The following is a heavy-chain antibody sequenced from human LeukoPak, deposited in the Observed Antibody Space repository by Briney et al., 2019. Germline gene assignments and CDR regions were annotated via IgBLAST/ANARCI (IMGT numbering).Heavy chain of an antibody. CDR1: GFTFSSYS. CDR3: ARDHLGYSSGWKGYYFDY. D-gene: IGHD6-19*01. Sequence: GGSLRLSCAASGFTFSSYSMNWVRQAPGKGLEWVSSISSSSSYIYYADSVKGRFTISRDNAKNSLYLQMNSLRAEDTAVYYCARDHLGYSSGWKGYYFDYWGQGTLVTVSS. V-gene: IGHV3-21*01. J-gene: IGHJ4*02. CDR2: ISSSSSYI.